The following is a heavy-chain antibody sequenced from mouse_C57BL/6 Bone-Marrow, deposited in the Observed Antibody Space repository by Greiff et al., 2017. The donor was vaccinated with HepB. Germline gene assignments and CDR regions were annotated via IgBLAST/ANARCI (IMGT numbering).Heavy chain of an antibody. Sequence: EVKLVESGGGLVKPGGSLKLSCAASGFTFSSYTMSWVRQTPEKRLEWVATISGGGGNTYYPDSVKGRFTISRDNAKNTLYLQMSSLRSEDTAMYFYAGPYYCSPFAYWGQGTLVTVSA. CDR2: ISGGGGNT. D-gene: IGHD2-10*01. J-gene: IGHJ3*01. CDR1: GFTFSSYT. V-gene: IGHV5-9*04. CDR3: AGPYYCSPFAY.